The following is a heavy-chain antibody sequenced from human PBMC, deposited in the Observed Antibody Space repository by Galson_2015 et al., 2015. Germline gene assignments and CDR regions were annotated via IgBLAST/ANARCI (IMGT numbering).Heavy chain of an antibody. Sequence: SLRLSCAASGFTFSSYSMNWVRQAPGKGLEWVSSISSSSSYIYYADSVKGRFTISRDNAKNSLYLQMNSLRAEDTAVYYCARDKSGYDILTGYYVYYFDYWGQGTLVTVSS. CDR3: ARDKSGYDILTGYYVYYFDY. CDR2: ISSSSSYI. CDR1: GFTFSSYS. J-gene: IGHJ4*02. D-gene: IGHD3-9*01. V-gene: IGHV3-21*01.